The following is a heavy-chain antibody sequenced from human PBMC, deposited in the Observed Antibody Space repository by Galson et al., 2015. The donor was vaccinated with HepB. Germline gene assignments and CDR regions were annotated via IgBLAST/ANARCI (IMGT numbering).Heavy chain of an antibody. D-gene: IGHD1-1*01. CDR3: ARDLRNNWNDVGYYYYYGMDV. V-gene: IGHV1-69*06. J-gene: IGHJ6*02. Sequence: SVKVSCKASGGTFSSYAISWVRQAPGQGLEWMGGIIPIFGTANYAQKFQGRVTITADKSTSTAYMELSSLRSEDTAVYYCARDLRNNWNDVGYYYYYGMDVWGQGTTVTVSS. CDR1: GGTFSSYA. CDR2: IIPIFGTA.